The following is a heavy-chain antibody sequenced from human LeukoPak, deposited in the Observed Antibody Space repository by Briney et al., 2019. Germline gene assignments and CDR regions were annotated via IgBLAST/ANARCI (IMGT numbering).Heavy chain of an antibody. V-gene: IGHV1-18*01. CDR1: GYTFTSYG. D-gene: IGHD1-1*01. CDR2: ISAYNGNT. J-gene: IGHJ4*02. Sequence: ASVKVSCKASGYTFTSYGISWVRQAPGQGLEWMGWISAYNGNTNYAQKFQGRVTITADKSTSTAYMELSSLRSDDTAVYYCARSDDPYFDYWGQGTLVTVSS. CDR3: ARSDDPYFDY.